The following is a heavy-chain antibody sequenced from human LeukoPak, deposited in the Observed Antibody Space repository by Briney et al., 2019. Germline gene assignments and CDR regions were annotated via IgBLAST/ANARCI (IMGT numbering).Heavy chain of an antibody. Sequence: SETLSLTCTVSGGSISSYYWSWIRQPPGKGLEWIGYIYYSGSTNYNPSLKSRVTISVDTSKNQFSLKLSSVTAADTAVYYCARQSLWFGELSEGSHYYYYMDVWGKGTTVTISS. CDR1: GGSISSYY. D-gene: IGHD3-10*01. J-gene: IGHJ6*03. CDR2: IYYSGST. V-gene: IGHV4-59*08. CDR3: ARQSLWFGELSEGSHYYYYMDV.